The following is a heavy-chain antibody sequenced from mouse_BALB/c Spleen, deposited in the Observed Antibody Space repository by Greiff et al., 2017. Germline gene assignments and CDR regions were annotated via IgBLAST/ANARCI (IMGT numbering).Heavy chain of an antibody. Sequence: EVQLVESGPGLVKPSQSLSLTCSVTGYSITSGYYWNWIRQFPGNKLEWRGYISYDGSDNYNPSLKNRISITRDTSKNQFFLKLNSVTTEDTATYDCARGVYGIDYWGQGTTLTVSS. CDR3: ARGVYGIDY. V-gene: IGHV3-6*02. J-gene: IGHJ2*01. CDR1: GYSITSGYY. D-gene: IGHD1-2*01. CDR2: ISYDGSD.